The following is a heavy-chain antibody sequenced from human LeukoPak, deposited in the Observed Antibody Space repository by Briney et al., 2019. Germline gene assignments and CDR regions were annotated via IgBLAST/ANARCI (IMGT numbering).Heavy chain of an antibody. CDR3: ARGPRYCSGGSCYSWFDP. D-gene: IGHD2-15*01. CDR1: RYSFTNYW. V-gene: IGHV5-51*01. CDR2: IYPGDSNT. Sequence: GESLKISCKGSRYSFTNYWIIWVRQMPGKGLEWMGIIYPGDSNTRYSPSFQGQVTISADKSITTAYLQWSSLKASDTAMYYCARGPRYCSGGSCYSWFDPWGQGTLVTVSS. J-gene: IGHJ5*02.